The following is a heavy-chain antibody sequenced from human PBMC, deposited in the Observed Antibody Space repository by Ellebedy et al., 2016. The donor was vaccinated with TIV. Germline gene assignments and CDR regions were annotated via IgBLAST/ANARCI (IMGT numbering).Heavy chain of an antibody. J-gene: IGHJ5*02. CDR3: MGLEWFRNWFNP. D-gene: IGHD3-3*01. V-gene: IGHV3-30*03. CDR2: ISYDGSNK. CDR1: GFTFSSYG. Sequence: GGSLRLXXAASGFTFSSYGMHWVRQAPGKGLEWVAVISYDGSNKYYADSVKGRFTISRDNSKNTLYLQMNSLRAEDTAVYYCMGLEWFRNWFNPWGQGTLVTVSS.